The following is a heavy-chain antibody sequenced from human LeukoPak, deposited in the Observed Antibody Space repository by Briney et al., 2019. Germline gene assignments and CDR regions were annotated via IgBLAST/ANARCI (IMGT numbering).Heavy chain of an antibody. CDR1: GFTFSSYA. D-gene: IGHD6-13*01. CDR2: ISSSSDST. V-gene: IGHV3-23*01. J-gene: IGHJ5*02. CDR3: ARAREAAAGKYNWFDP. Sequence: PGGSLRLSCAASGFTFSSYAMSWVRQAPGKGLEWVSTISSSSDSTYYADSVKGRFTISRDNSKNTLYLQMNSLRAEDTAVYYCARAREAAAGKYNWFDPWGQGTPVTVSS.